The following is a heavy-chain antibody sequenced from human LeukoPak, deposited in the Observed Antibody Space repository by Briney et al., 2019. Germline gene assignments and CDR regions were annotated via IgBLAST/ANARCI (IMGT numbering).Heavy chain of an antibody. Sequence: SGGSLRLSCAASGFTVSSNYISWVRQAPGKGLEWVSAISGSGGSTYYADSVKGRFTISRDNSKNTLYLQMNSLRAEDTAVYYCAKDRRSGSYTFDYWGQGTLVTVSS. J-gene: IGHJ4*02. V-gene: IGHV3-23*01. CDR2: ISGSGGST. CDR3: AKDRRSGSYTFDY. D-gene: IGHD1-26*01. CDR1: GFTVSSNY.